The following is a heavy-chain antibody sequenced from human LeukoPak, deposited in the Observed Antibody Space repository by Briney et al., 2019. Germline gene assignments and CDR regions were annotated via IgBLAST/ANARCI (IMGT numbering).Heavy chain of an antibody. CDR1: GFTFSSYE. Sequence: PGGSLRLSCAASGFTFSSYEMNWVRQPPGKGLEWIGNIFYSGSTYYSPSLKSRVTTSLDTSTNQFSLKLNSVTAADTAVYYCAKSNGYGLVDIWGQGTMVTVSS. J-gene: IGHJ3*02. CDR3: AKSNGYGLVDI. CDR2: IFYSGST. V-gene: IGHV4-59*12. D-gene: IGHD3-10*01.